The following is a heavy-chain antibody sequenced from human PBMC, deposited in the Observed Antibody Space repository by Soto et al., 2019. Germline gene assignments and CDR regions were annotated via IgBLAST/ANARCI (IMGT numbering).Heavy chain of an antibody. V-gene: IGHV3-30*18. J-gene: IGHJ6*03. Sequence: SLRLSCAASGFTFSSYGLHWVRQAPGKGLEWVAVISYDGSNQYYADSVKGRFTISRDNSKNTLYLQMNSMRAEETAVYYCAKDPRDNFVLMVYAMDWGEHYYYMDVWGKGTTVTVSS. CDR2: ISYDGSNQ. D-gene: IGHD2-8*01. CDR3: AKDPRDNFVLMVYAMDWGEHYYYMDV. CDR1: GFTFSSYG.